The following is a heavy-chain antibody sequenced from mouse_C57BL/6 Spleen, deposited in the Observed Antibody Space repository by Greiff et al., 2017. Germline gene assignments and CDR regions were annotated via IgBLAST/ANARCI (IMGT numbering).Heavy chain of an antibody. J-gene: IGHJ4*01. CDR1: GYTFTSYW. V-gene: IGHV1-52*01. CDR3: AISYYGSSGYSMGY. D-gene: IGHD1-1*01. CDR2: IDPSDSET. Sequence: QVQLKQPGAELVRPGSSVKLSCKASGYTFTSYWMHWVKQRPIQGLEWIGNIDPSDSETHYNKKFKDKATLTVDKSSSTAYMQLSSLTSEDSSVYYFAISYYGSSGYSMGYWGQGTSVTVSS.